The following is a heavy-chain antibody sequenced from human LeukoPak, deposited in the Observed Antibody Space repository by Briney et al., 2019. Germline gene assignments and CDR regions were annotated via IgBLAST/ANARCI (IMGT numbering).Heavy chain of an antibody. V-gene: IGHV3-21*01. Sequence: GGSLRLSCAASGFTFSSYSMNWVRQAPGKGLEWVSSISSSSSHIYYADSVKGRFTISRDNAKNSLYLQMNSLRAEDTAVYYCARVSVAAAGTQGFQHWGQGTLVSVSS. CDR1: GFTFSSYS. CDR3: ARVSVAAAGTQGFQH. J-gene: IGHJ1*01. D-gene: IGHD6-13*01. CDR2: ISSSSSHI.